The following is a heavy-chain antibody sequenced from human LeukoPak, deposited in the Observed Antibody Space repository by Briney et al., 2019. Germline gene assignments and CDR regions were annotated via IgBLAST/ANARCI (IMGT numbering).Heavy chain of an antibody. V-gene: IGHV3-66*01. CDR2: IYSGGST. D-gene: IGHD3-10*01. J-gene: IGHJ5*02. CDR3: ARTPYYYGSGSYSQRYNWFDP. Sequence: GGFLRLSCAASGFTVSSNYMSWVRQAPGKGLEWVSVIYSGGSTYYADSVKGRFTISRDNSKNTLYLQMNSLRAEDTAVYYCARTPYYYGSGSYSQRYNWFDPWGQGTLVTVSS. CDR1: GFTVSSNY.